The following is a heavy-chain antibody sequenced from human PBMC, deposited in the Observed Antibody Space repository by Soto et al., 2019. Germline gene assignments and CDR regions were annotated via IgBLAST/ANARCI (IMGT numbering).Heavy chain of an antibody. CDR3: AKDSHWGIISPTHDH. Sequence: SVKVSCKASGFTFTNSAVQWVRQARGQRLEWKGWIVVGSGNTKYAQKFQDRVTITRDMSTSTTYVELSGLRAEDTAIYYCAKDSHWGIISPTHDHWGQGTLVTVSS. V-gene: IGHV1-58*01. CDR2: IVVGSGNT. CDR1: GFTFTNSA. D-gene: IGHD3-16*01. J-gene: IGHJ4*02.